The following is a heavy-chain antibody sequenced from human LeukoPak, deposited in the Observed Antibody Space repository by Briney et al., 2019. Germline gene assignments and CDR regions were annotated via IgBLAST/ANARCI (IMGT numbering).Heavy chain of an antibody. D-gene: IGHD6-19*01. CDR1: GYTFTGYY. CDR3: ARTGGGAVAGSTRGYYYYYMDV. CDR2: INPNSGGT. Sequence: ASVKVSCKASGYTFTGYYMHWVRQAPGQGLEWMGWINPNSGGTNYAQKFQGRVTMTRDTSISTAYMELSRLRSDDTAVYYCARTGGGAVAGSTRGYYYYYMDVWGKRTTVTISS. J-gene: IGHJ6*03. V-gene: IGHV1-2*02.